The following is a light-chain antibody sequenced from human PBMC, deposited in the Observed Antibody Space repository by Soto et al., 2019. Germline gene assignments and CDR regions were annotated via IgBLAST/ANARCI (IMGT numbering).Light chain of an antibody. J-gene: IGKJ2*01. CDR1: QSRLHSNGYNY. CDR3: MHALQTYT. V-gene: IGKV2-28*01. CDR2: LGS. Sequence: DIVMTQSPLSLPVTPGEPASISCRSSQSRLHSNGYNYLDWYLQKPGQSPHLLIYLGSNRASGVADRFSGSGSGTDFTLKISRVEAEDVGVYYCMHALQTYTFGQGTKLEIK.